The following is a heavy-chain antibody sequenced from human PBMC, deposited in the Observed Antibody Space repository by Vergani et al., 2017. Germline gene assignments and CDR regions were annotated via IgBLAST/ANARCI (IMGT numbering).Heavy chain of an antibody. CDR2: VEDSGYF. Sequence: QVQLQESGPGLVRPSETLSLTCTVSGGSLSGYYWNWIRQTPGEGLEWIGYVEDSGYFNYNPSLKTRVSMLSDTSNNQFSLMLSSVTVADTAVHYCARSIVSRNPPDYFDNWGQGTLVTVSS. J-gene: IGHJ4*02. V-gene: IGHV4-59*01. D-gene: IGHD1-14*01. CDR1: GGSLSGYY. CDR3: ARSIVSRNPPDYFDN.